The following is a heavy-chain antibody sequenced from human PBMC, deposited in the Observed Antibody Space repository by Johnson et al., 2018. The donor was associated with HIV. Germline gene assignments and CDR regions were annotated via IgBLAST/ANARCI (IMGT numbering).Heavy chain of an antibody. CDR1: GFTFSSYA. V-gene: IGHV3-23*04. CDR3: AKSTQANILRESGPYGAFDI. D-gene: IGHD3-10*01. CDR2: ISGSGGST. J-gene: IGHJ3*02. Sequence: VQLVESGGGVVQPGRSLRLSCAASGFTFSSYAMSWVRQAPGKGLEWVSAISGSGGSTDYTDSVKGRFTISRDNAKNSLYLQMNSLRAEDTAVYYCAKSTQANILRESGPYGAFDIWGQGTMVTVSS.